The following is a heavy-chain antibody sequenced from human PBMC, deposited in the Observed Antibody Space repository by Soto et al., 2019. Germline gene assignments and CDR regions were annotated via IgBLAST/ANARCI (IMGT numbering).Heavy chain of an antibody. CDR2: IDPSDSYT. CDR1: ESXLASHL. D-gene: IGHD6-6*01. V-gene: IGHV5-10-1*01. J-gene: IGHJ6*02. Sequence: EXLQISCKCSESXLASHLVIWVRHMPGKGLEWIGRIDPSDSYTNYSPSFQGHVTISADKYISTAYLQWSSMKASDNAMYYWASGSSSSSSMDVWGQGTTGTVSS. CDR3: ASGSSSSSSMDV.